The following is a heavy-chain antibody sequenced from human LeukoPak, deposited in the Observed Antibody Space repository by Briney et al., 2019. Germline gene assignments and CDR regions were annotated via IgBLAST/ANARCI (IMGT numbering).Heavy chain of an antibody. CDR1: GFTFSSYG. Sequence: GGSLRLSCAASGFTFSSYGMHWVRQAPGKGLEWVAVISYDGSNKYYADSVKGRFTISRDNSKNTLYLQMNSLRAEDTAVYYCAKDSEGSSWYEKGYFDYWGQGTLVTVSS. V-gene: IGHV3-30*18. D-gene: IGHD6-13*01. J-gene: IGHJ4*02. CDR2: ISYDGSNK. CDR3: AKDSEGSSWYEKGYFDY.